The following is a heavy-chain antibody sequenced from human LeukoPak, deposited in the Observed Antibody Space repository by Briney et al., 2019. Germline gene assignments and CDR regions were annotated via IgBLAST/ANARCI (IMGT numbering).Heavy chain of an antibody. J-gene: IGHJ4*02. Sequence: GGSLRLSCAASGFTFSSYGMNWVRQAPGKGLEWVAVISYDGSNEYYADSVKGRFTISRDNSKNTLYLQMNSLRGDDTAVYYCAKDLRLYCSGCYGVDYWGQGTLVTVSS. CDR1: GFTFSSYG. CDR2: ISYDGSNE. D-gene: IGHD6-19*01. CDR3: AKDLRLYCSGCYGVDY. V-gene: IGHV3-30*18.